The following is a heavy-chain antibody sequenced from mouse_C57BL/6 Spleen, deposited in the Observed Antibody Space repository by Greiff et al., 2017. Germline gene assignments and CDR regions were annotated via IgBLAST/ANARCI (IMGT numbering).Heavy chain of an antibody. Sequence: QVQLQQSGPELVKPGASVKISCKASGYAFSSSWMNWVKQRPGKGLEWIGRIYPGDGDTNYNGKFKGKATLTADKSSSTAYMQLSSLTSEHSAVYFCARWSTMVTYYFDYWGQGTTLTVSS. CDR1: GYAFSSSW. J-gene: IGHJ2*01. D-gene: IGHD2-2*01. CDR3: ARWSTMVTYYFDY. CDR2: IYPGDGDT. V-gene: IGHV1-82*01.